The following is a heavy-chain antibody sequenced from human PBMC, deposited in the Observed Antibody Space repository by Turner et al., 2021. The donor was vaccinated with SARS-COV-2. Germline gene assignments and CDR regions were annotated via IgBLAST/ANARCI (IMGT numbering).Heavy chain of an antibody. Sequence: QVQLVQSGAEMKRPGASVKVSCKVSGYTLTEIFIHWVRQAPGKGLEWMGGFDPEDHETIYAQKFQGRVTMTEDTSTDIAYMELSSLSSDDTAVYYCATDPLGWAGYDYWGQGTLVTVSS. J-gene: IGHJ4*02. CDR2: FDPEDHET. CDR3: ATDPLGWAGYDY. D-gene: IGHD6-25*01. V-gene: IGHV1-24*01. CDR1: GYTLTEIF.